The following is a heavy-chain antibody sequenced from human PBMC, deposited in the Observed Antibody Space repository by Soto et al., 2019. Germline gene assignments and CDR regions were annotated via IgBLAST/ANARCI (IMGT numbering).Heavy chain of an antibody. J-gene: IGHJ4*02. Sequence: ASVKVSCKASGYTFTSYGISWVRQAPGQGLEWMGWISAYNGNTNYAQKLQGRVTMTTDTSTSTAYMELRSLRSEDTAVYYCATAPLSYDILTGYEYRFDYWGQGTLVTVSS. V-gene: IGHV1-18*01. CDR2: ISAYNGNT. CDR3: ATAPLSYDILTGYEYRFDY. D-gene: IGHD3-9*01. CDR1: GYTFTSYG.